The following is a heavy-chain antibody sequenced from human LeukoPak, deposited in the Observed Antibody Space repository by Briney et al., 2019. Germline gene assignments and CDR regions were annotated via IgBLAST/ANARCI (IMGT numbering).Heavy chain of an antibody. CDR2: INHSGST. J-gene: IGHJ4*02. V-gene: IGHV4-34*01. Sequence: SETLSLTCAVYGGSFSGYYWSLIRQPPGKGLEGIGEINHSGSTNYNPSLKSRGTISVDTYQHQFSLKLSSVTAADTAVYYCASGPARCFDYWGQGTLVTVSS. CDR3: ASGPARCFDY. D-gene: IGHD2-2*01. CDR1: GGSFSGYY.